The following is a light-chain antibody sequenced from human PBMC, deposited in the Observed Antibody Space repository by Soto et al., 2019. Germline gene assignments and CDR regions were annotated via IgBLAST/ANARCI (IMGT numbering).Light chain of an antibody. CDR3: QQYNNWPRT. V-gene: IGKV3-15*01. Sequence: EIVMTQSPATLSVSPGERATLSCRATQSVSSNLAWYQQKPGQAPRLLIYGASTRATGIPARFSGSGFGTEFTLTISSLQSEVFGVYYCQQYNNWPRTFGQGT. J-gene: IGKJ1*01. CDR1: QSVSSN. CDR2: GAS.